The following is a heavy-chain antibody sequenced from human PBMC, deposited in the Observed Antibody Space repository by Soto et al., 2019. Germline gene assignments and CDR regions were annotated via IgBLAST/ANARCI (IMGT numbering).Heavy chain of an antibody. D-gene: IGHD6-19*01. J-gene: IGHJ5*02. CDR2: ISSSGSTI. Sequence: PGGSLRLSCAASGFTFSDYYMSWIRQAPGKGLEWVSYISSSGSTIYYADSVKGRFTISRDNAKNSLYLQMNSLRAEDTAVYYCARWRYGPFTLSGWPRGWFDPWGQGTLVTVSS. CDR1: GFTFSDYY. V-gene: IGHV3-11*01. CDR3: ARWRYGPFTLSGWPRGWFDP.